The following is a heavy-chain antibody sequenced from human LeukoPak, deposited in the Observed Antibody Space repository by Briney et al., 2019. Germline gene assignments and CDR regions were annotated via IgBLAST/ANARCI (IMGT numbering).Heavy chain of an antibody. D-gene: IGHD1-26*01. CDR2: ISGSGGST. V-gene: IGHV3-23*01. CDR3: AKASTPYSGTYPDAFDI. Sequence: SLRLSCAASGFTFSSYAMSWVRQAPGKGLEWVSAISGSGGSTYYADSVKGRSTISRDNSKNTLYLQMNSLRAEDTAVYYCAKASTPYSGTYPDAFDIWGQGTMVTVSS. J-gene: IGHJ3*02. CDR1: GFTFSSYA.